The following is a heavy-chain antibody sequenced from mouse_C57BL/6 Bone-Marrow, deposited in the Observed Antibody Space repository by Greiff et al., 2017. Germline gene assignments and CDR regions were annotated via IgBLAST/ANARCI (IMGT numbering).Heavy chain of an antibody. V-gene: IGHV1-9*01. J-gene: IGHJ1*03. Sequence: VKLQESGAELMKPGASVNLSCKATGYTFTGYWIEWVKQRPGHGLEWIGEILPGSGSTNYNEKFKGKATFTADTSSHTAYMQLSSLTTEDSAIYYCSSPIYYYGSSYWYFDVWGTGTTVTVSS. CDR3: SSPIYYYGSSYWYFDV. CDR1: GYTFTGYW. D-gene: IGHD1-1*01. CDR2: ILPGSGST.